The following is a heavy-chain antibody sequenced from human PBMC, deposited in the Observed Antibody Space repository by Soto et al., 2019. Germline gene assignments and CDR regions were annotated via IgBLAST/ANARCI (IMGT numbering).Heavy chain of an antibody. V-gene: IGHV3-23*01. Sequence: GGSLRLSCAASGFSFSTYPMVWVRQAPGKRLEAVSSISGSGGKTYYKDSVKGRFTISRDNSKNTVDLQMNSLRPEDTAVYYCAKILSTVTTYCYGMDVWGQGTTVTVSS. CDR3: AKILSTVTTYCYGMDV. J-gene: IGHJ6*02. D-gene: IGHD4-17*01. CDR1: GFSFSTYP. CDR2: ISGSGGKT.